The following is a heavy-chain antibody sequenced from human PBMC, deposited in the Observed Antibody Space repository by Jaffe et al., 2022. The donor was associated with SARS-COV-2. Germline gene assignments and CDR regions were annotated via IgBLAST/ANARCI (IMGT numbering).Heavy chain of an antibody. CDR2: IYASGTT. D-gene: IGHD3-10*01. CDR3: ARKTLFLGSGSLPPRIFFDF. Sequence: QVQLQESGPGLVRPSETLSLTCTVSNYSISTGYYWGWIRQSPGKGLQWIGTIYASGTTYYNPSLKSRVTMSVDTSKNHFSLRLSSVTDADTAVYYCARKTLFLGSGSLPPRIFFDFWGQGALVTVSS. CDR1: NYSISTGYY. J-gene: IGHJ4*02. V-gene: IGHV4-38-2*02.